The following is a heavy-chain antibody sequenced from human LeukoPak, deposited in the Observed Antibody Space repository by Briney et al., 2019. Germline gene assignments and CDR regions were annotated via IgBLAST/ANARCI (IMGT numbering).Heavy chain of an antibody. V-gene: IGHV3-74*01. Sequence: PGGSLRLSCAASGFTFSSYWMHWVRHAPGKGLVWVSRINSDGSSTSYADSVKGRFTISRDNAKNTLYLQMNSLRAEDTAVYYCAREGLWEPLGDIWGQGTMVTVSS. D-gene: IGHD1-26*01. CDR3: AREGLWEPLGDI. J-gene: IGHJ3*02. CDR1: GFTFSSYW. CDR2: INSDGSST.